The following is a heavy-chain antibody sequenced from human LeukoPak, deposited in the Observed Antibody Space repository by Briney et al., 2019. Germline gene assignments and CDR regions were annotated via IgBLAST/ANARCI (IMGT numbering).Heavy chain of an antibody. CDR2: IYHSGSD. CDR3: ARRLELSGYDYTFDY. Sequence: SGTLSLTCTVSGGSISSGTYYWAWIRQPPGKGLEWIGDIYHSGSDYSNPSLKSRVTISVDTSKNQFSLKSSPVTAADTAVYYCARRLELSGYDYTFDYWGQGTLVTVSS. CDR1: GGSISSGTYY. J-gene: IGHJ4*02. V-gene: IGHV4-39*01. D-gene: IGHD3-22*01.